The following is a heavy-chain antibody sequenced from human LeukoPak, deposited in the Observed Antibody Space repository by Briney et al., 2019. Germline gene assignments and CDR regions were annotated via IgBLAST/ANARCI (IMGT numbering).Heavy chain of an antibody. Sequence: GGSLRLSCAASGFTFSSYAMHWVRQAPGKGLEWVAVISYGGSSKYYADSVKGRFTISRDNSKNTLYLQMTSLRAEDTAVYYCPSDARGAYCGGECSPYFDYWGQGPLVPVSS. CDR3: PSDARGAYCGGECSPYFDY. CDR2: ISYGGSSK. CDR1: GFTFSSYA. J-gene: IGHJ4*02. D-gene: IGHD2-21*01. V-gene: IGHV3-30-3*01.